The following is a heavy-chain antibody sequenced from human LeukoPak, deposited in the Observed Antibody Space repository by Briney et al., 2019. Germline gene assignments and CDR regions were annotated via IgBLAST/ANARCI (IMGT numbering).Heavy chain of an antibody. J-gene: IGHJ4*02. CDR2: INPSGGST. V-gene: IGHV1-46*01. D-gene: IGHD3-10*01. Sequence: ASVKVSCKASGYTFTSYYMHWVQQAPGQGLEWMGIINPSGGSTSYAQKFQGRVTMTRDTSTSTVYMELSSLRSEDTAVYYCAAAGEFRYYFDYWGQGTLVTVSS. CDR1: GYTFTSYY. CDR3: AAAGEFRYYFDY.